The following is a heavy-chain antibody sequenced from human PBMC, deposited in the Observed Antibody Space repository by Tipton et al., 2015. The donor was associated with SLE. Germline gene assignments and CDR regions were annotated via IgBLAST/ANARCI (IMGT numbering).Heavy chain of an antibody. Sequence: SLRLSCAASGFSFNMYAMTWVRQAPGKGLEWVSAISGSGDSTYYADSVKGRFTISRDNSKNTLFLQMNSLRAEDTALYYCAFRRLYYVSGQMDVWGKGTTVTVSS. CDR2: ISGSGDST. CDR3: AFRRLYYVSGQMDV. J-gene: IGHJ6*04. CDR1: GFSFNMYA. V-gene: IGHV3-23*01. D-gene: IGHD3-10*01.